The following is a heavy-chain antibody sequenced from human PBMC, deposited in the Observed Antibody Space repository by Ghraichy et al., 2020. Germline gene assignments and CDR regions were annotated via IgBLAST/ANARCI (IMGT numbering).Heavy chain of an antibody. V-gene: IGHV4-31*03. CDR2: IYYSGST. Sequence: SLNISCTVSGGSISSGGYYWSWIRQHPGKGLEWIGYIYYSGSTYYNPSLKSRVTISVDTSKNQFSLKLSSVTAADTAVYYCARDGLYDNYSEYSSSSVAKKYYYYYGMDVWGQGTTVTVSS. D-gene: IGHD6-6*01. J-gene: IGHJ6*02. CDR1: GGSISSGGYY. CDR3: ARDGLYDNYSEYSSSSVAKKYYYYYGMDV.